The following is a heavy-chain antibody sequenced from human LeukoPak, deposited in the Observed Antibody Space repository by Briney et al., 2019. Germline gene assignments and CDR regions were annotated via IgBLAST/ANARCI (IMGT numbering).Heavy chain of an antibody. D-gene: IGHD3-3*02. Sequence: ASVKVSCKASGYTFTSYGISWVRQAPGQGLEWMGWIRAYNGNTNYAQTLQGRVTMTTDTSTSTAYMELRSLRSDDTAVYYGASAIFHYGDKGPFYYYGMDVWGQGTTVSVSS. V-gene: IGHV1-18*01. J-gene: IGHJ6*02. CDR3: ASAIFHYGDKGPFYYYGMDV. CDR2: IRAYNGNT. CDR1: GYTFTSYG.